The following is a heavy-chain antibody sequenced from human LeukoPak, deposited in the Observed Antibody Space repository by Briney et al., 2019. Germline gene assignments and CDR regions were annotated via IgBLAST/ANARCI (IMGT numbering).Heavy chain of an antibody. D-gene: IGHD2-15*01. CDR2: ISSSSSSI. Sequence: GGSLRLSCAASGFTFSSNEMWWVRQAPGKGLEWVSYISSSSSSIYYADSVKGRFTISRDNAKDSLYLHMNSLSVEDTAVYYCGVSGGSSPGYWGQGTLVTVSS. CDR1: GFTFSSNE. V-gene: IGHV3-48*03. J-gene: IGHJ4*02. CDR3: GVSGGSSPGY.